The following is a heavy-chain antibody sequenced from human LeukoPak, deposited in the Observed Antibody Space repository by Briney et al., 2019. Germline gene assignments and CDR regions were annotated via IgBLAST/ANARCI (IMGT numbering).Heavy chain of an antibody. CDR1: GFTFSSYA. V-gene: IGHV3-23*01. Sequence: GGSLRLSCAASGFTFSSYAMSWVRQAPGKGLEWVSAITGSGGSTYYADSVKGRFTISRDNSKNTLYLQMNSLRAEDTAVYYCAKDPPGQQWLAEYFQHWGQGTLVTVSS. D-gene: IGHD6-19*01. J-gene: IGHJ1*01. CDR2: ITGSGGST. CDR3: AKDPPGQQWLAEYFQH.